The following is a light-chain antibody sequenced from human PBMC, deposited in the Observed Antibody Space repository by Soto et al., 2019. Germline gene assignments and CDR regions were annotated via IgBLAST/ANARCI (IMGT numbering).Light chain of an antibody. Sequence: DILMTQSPLSLPVTPGEPASISCRSNQSLLHSNGYNYLDWYLQKPGQSPQLLIYLGSNRASGVPDRFSGSGSGTDFTLKISRVEAEDVGVYYCMQALQTPPWTFGQGTKV. J-gene: IGKJ1*01. CDR3: MQALQTPPWT. CDR2: LGS. V-gene: IGKV2-28*01. CDR1: QSLLHSNGYNY.